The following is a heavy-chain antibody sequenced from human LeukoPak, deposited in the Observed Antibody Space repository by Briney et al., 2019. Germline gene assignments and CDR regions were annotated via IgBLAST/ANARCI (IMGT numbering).Heavy chain of an antibody. J-gene: IGHJ4*02. CDR3: ARRYSSGWTYYFDY. CDR2: IYYSGST. D-gene: IGHD6-19*01. CDR1: GGSISTYF. Sequence: SETLSLTRTVSGGSISTYFWSWIRQPPGKGLEWIGYIYYSGSTNYNPSLKSRVTISVDTSKNQFSLKLSSVTAADTAVYYCARRYSSGWTYYFDYWGQGTLVTVSS. V-gene: IGHV4-59*08.